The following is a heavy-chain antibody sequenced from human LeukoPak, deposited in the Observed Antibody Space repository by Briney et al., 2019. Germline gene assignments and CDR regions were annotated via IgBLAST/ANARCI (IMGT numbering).Heavy chain of an antibody. V-gene: IGHV3-23*01. J-gene: IGHJ3*02. CDR2: FIVRCRNT. Sequence: GGSLRLPCAASAPTFPTYGTDWVRQAPGKGRGWVSAFIVRCRNTYFVDSVKGRFTVSRHNSKKTLSLPTKSLRADERAVYYCAKVRSHTVVTQLNAFDIWGQGTMVTVSS. CDR3: AKVRSHTVVTQLNAFDI. CDR1: APTFPTYG. D-gene: IGHD4-23*01.